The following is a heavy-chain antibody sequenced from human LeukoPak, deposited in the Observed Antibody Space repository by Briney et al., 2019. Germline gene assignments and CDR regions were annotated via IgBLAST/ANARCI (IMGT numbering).Heavy chain of an antibody. D-gene: IGHD6-6*01. CDR1: GGTFSIYA. J-gene: IGHJ4*02. CDR3: AREGAAPIDY. V-gene: IGHV1-69*05. CDR2: IIPIFGTA. Sequence: SVKVSCKASGGTFSIYAISWERQAPGQGLEWMGGIIPIFGTANYAQKFQGRVTITTDESTSTAYMELSSLRSEDTAVYYCAREGAAPIDYWGQGTLVTVSS.